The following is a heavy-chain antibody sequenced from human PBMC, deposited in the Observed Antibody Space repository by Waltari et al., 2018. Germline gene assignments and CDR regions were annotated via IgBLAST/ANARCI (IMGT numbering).Heavy chain of an antibody. J-gene: IGHJ5*02. V-gene: IGHV1-8*03. CDR2: MNPNSDNT. CDR1: GYTFTSYD. Sequence: QVQLVQSGAEVKKPGASVKVSCKASGYTFTSYDINWVRQATGQGLEWMGWMNPNSDNTGYAQKFQGRVTITRNTSISTAYMGLGSLRSEDTAVYYCARAHCSSTSCYVVWFDPWGQGTLVTVSS. D-gene: IGHD2-2*01. CDR3: ARAHCSSTSCYVVWFDP.